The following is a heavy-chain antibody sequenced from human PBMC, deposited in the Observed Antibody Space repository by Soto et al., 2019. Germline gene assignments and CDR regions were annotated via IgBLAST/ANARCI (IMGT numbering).Heavy chain of an antibody. D-gene: IGHD3-10*01. CDR1: GYTFTSYT. J-gene: IGHJ3*02. V-gene: IGHV1-3*01. CDR3: ARGASMVRGVILDAFDI. CDR2: INAGNGNT. Sequence: ASVKVSCKASGYTFTSYTMHWVRQAPGQRLEWMGWINAGNGNTKYSQKFQGRVTITRDTSASTAYMELSSLRSEDTAVYYCARGASMVRGVILDAFDIWGQGTMVTVSS.